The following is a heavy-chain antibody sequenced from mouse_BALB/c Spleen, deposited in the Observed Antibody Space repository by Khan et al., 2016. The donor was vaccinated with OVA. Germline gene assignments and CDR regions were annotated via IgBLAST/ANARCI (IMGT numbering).Heavy chain of an antibody. CDR2: INTYTGEP. V-gene: IGHV9-1*02. Sequence: QIQLVQSGPELKKPGETVKISCKASGYTFTNYGMNWVKQAPGKGLKWMGWINTYTGEPTYTDDVKGRFAFSLETSASTAYLQINNLNNEDMATYNGARGAGYWYFDVWGAGTTFSVSS. CDR1: GYTFTNYG. CDR3: ARGAGYWYFDV. J-gene: IGHJ1*01.